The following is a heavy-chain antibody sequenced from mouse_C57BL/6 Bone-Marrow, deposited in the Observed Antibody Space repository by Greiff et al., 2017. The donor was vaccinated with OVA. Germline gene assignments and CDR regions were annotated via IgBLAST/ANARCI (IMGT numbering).Heavy chain of an antibody. V-gene: IGHV1-81*01. D-gene: IGHD5-1*01. CDR3: ARDLPYWYFDV. CDR2: IYPRSGNT. Sequence: VKVVESGAELARPGASVKLSCKASGYTFTSYGISWVKQRTGQGLEWIGEIYPRSGNTYYNEKFKGKATLTADKSSSTAYMELRSLTSEDSAVYFCARDLPYWYFDVWGTGTTVTVSS. J-gene: IGHJ1*03. CDR1: GYTFTSYG.